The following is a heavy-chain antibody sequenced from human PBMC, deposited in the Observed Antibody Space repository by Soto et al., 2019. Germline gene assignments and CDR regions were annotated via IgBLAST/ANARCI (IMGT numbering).Heavy chain of an antibody. CDR1: GYNFIGYY. Sequence: QVQLVQSGAEVKKPGASVKVSCKASGYNFIGYYIHWVRQAPGQGLQWMGWIDPNNGDTDSAQKFQGRITMTRDTSISTVYMDLSSLRIDDTAIYYCARLRGKFYYGMDVWGQGTTVAVSS. CDR2: IDPNNGDT. J-gene: IGHJ6*02. V-gene: IGHV1-2*02. CDR3: ARLRGKFYYGMDV.